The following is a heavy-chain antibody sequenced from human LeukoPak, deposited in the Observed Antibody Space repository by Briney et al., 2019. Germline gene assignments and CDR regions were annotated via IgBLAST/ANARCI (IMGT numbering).Heavy chain of an antibody. V-gene: IGHV3-48*01. CDR3: ARDHRYAFDN. CDR2: IGISSGNT. Sequence: GGSLRLSCAASGFNFIDYSMNWVRQAPGKGLEWISYIGISSGNTKYTDSVKGRFTISRDKDRNSLYLQMKGLQVEDTAVYYCARDHRYAFDNWGHGTLVTVSS. J-gene: IGHJ4*01. D-gene: IGHD5-12*01. CDR1: GFNFIDYS.